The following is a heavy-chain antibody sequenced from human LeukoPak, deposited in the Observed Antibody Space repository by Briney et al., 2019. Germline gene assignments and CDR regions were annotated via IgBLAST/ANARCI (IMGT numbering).Heavy chain of an antibody. CDR1: GFSFSIYR. Sequence: PGGSLRLSCAASGFSFSIYRMNWVRQAPGKGPEWIAYIHLSGAPIHYAEPVKGRFSISRDNVNNALYLQMDNLRVEDTGVYYCARDRGYTRTNTGGYPVFDLWGQGTLVTVSS. D-gene: IGHD2-8*02. CDR2: IHLSGAPI. J-gene: IGHJ4*03. CDR3: ARDRGYTRTNTGGYPVFDL. V-gene: IGHV3-48*03.